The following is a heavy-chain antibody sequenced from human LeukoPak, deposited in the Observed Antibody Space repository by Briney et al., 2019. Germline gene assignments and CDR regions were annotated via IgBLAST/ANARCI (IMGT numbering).Heavy chain of an antibody. J-gene: IGHJ6*02. V-gene: IGHV3-30*18. Sequence: GGSLRLSCAASGFTFSSYGMHWVRQAPGKGLEWVAVISYDGSNKYYADSVKGRFTISRDNFKNTLYLQMNSLRAEDTAVYYCAKDKRYEAHYYYYGMDVWGQGTTVTVSS. CDR1: GFTFSSYG. CDR2: ISYDGSNK. D-gene: IGHD1-14*01. CDR3: AKDKRYEAHYYYYGMDV.